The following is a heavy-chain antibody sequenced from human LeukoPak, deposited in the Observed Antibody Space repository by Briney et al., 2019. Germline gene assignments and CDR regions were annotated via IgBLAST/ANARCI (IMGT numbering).Heavy chain of an antibody. CDR3: ASRKLGNDY. Sequence: SETLSLTCTVSGGSVTDYYWSWIRQSPGKGLEWIGYIYYTGASYNPSLKSRVTISADTSKNQFSLKLISVTAADTAVYYCASRKLGNDYWGQGTLVTVSS. CDR2: IYYTGA. D-gene: IGHD7-27*01. V-gene: IGHV4-59*02. CDR1: GGSVTDYY. J-gene: IGHJ4*02.